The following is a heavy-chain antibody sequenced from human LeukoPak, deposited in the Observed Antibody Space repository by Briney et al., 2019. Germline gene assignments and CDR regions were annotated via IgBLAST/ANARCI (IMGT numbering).Heavy chain of an antibody. D-gene: IGHD3-10*01. J-gene: IGHJ5*02. CDR2: IKPDGSET. CDR1: GFIFSDYW. V-gene: IGHV3-7*05. Sequence: PGGSLRLSCVASGFIFSDYWMSWVRQAPGKGLEWVANIKPDGSETYYVDSVKGRFTISRDNAKNSLYLQMNSLTPEDTAVYYCVRGSSGTAVRGVSWAWFDPWGQGTLVTVSS. CDR3: VRGSSGTAVRGVSWAWFDP.